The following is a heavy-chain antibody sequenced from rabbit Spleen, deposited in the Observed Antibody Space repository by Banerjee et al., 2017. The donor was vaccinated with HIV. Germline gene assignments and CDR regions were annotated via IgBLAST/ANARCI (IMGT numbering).Heavy chain of an antibody. CDR1: GVSFSGNSY. D-gene: IGHD6-1*01. J-gene: IGHJ3*01. V-gene: IGHV1S40*01. CDR3: VRVDYSYDYDGYAYATYKL. Sequence: QSLEESGGDLVKPGASLTLTCIASGVSFSGNSYMCWVSQAPGKGLEWIGYIDSVFGSTYYATWVNGRFTISSHNAQNTLYLQLNSLTAADTATYFCVRVDYSYDYDGYAYATYKLWGQGTLVTVS. CDR2: IDSVFGST.